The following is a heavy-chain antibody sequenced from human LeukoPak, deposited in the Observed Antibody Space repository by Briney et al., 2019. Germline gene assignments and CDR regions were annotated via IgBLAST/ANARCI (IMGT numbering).Heavy chain of an antibody. CDR3: ARGGSYGPLLVAFDI. D-gene: IGHD1-26*01. V-gene: IGHV1-46*01. CDR2: INPSGGST. CDR1: GYTFTSYY. J-gene: IGHJ3*02. Sequence: ASVKVSCKASGYTFTSYYMHWVRQAPGQGLEWMGIINPSGGSTSYAQKFQGRVTMTRDMSTSTVYMELSSLRSEDTAVYYCARGGSYGPLLVAFDIWGQGTMVTVSP.